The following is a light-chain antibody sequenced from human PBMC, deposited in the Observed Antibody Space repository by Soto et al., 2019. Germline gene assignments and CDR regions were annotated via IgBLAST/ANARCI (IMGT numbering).Light chain of an antibody. CDR1: QSVSNNY. CDR3: QQRHMWPIT. J-gene: IGKJ5*01. CDR2: GAS. Sequence: EIVLTQSPGTLSLSPGERATLSCRASQSVSNNYLAWYQQKPGQDPRLLIYGASTRATGIPARFSGSGSGTDFTLTSSSLEPEDSAVYYCQQRHMWPITFGQGTRLDIK. V-gene: IGKV3D-20*02.